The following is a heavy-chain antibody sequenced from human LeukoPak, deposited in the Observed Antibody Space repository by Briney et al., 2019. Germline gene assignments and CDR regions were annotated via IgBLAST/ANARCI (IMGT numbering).Heavy chain of an antibody. V-gene: IGHV3-23*01. CDR1: GFTLSSYA. Sequence: GGSLRLSCAASGFTLSSYAMSWVRQAPGKGLEWVSAISVSGNTYHADSVKGRFTISRDNAKNSLYLQMNSLRAEDTAVYYCARETRLRWTDYWGQGTLVTVSP. D-gene: IGHD5-24*01. CDR3: ARETRLRWTDY. CDR2: ISVSGNT. J-gene: IGHJ4*02.